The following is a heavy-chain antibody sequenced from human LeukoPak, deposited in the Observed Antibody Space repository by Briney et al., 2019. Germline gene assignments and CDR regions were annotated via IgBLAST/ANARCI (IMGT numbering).Heavy chain of an antibody. CDR3: ARESESSGWYDY. J-gene: IGHJ4*02. V-gene: IGHV3-43*02. CDR2: VSGDGGST. D-gene: IGHD6-19*01. CDR1: GFMFHDYA. Sequence: GGSLGLSCAAPGFMFHDYAIHWVRQAPGKGLEWVSLVSGDGGSTFYADSVKGRFTISRDNSKNSLYLQMNSLRSDDTALYYCARESESSGWYDYWGQGTLVTVSS.